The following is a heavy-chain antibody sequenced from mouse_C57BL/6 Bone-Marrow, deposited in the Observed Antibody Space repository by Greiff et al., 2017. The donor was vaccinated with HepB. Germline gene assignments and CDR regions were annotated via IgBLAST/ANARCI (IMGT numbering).Heavy chain of an antibody. CDR2: IDPSDSET. J-gene: IGHJ2*01. CDR3: ARDWDYDDGDY. Sequence: QVHVKQPGAELVRPGSSVKLSCKASGYTFTSYWMHWVKQRPIQGLEWIGNIDPSDSETHYNQKFKDKATLTVDKSSSTAYMQLSSLTSEDSAVYYCARDWDYDDGDYWGQGTTLTVSS. CDR1: GYTFTSYW. D-gene: IGHD2-4*01. V-gene: IGHV1-52*01.